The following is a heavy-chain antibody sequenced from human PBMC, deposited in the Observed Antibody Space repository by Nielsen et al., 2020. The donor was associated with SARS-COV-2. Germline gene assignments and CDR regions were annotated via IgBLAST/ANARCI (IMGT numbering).Heavy chain of an antibody. J-gene: IGHJ1*01. CDR1: GFTFNSYA. V-gene: IGHV3-30*18. D-gene: IGHD3-22*01. CDR2: NSYDGSQK. CDR3: AKHYDSSCSTGYFQH. Sequence: GGSLRLSCAASGFTFNSYAMNWVRQAPGKGPEWVAVNSYDGSQKYYADSVKGRFAISRNNSKNTLYLQMNSLRAEDTAVYYCAKHYDSSCSTGYFQHWGQGTLVTVSS.